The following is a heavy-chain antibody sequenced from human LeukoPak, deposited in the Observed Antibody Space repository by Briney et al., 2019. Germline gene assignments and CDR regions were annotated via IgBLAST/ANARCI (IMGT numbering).Heavy chain of an antibody. CDR3: AKWGDYDGLPGYYDSDC. V-gene: IGHV3-23*01. Sequence: GGSLRFSCAASGFTFGNYAMSWVRQAPGKGLEWVSAITGSGGTTWYADSVKGHFTISRDNSKNTLYLQMNSLGADDTAVYYCAKWGDYDGLPGYYDSDCWGQGTLVTVSS. D-gene: IGHD3-9*01. J-gene: IGHJ4*02. CDR2: ITGSGGTT. CDR1: GFTFGNYA.